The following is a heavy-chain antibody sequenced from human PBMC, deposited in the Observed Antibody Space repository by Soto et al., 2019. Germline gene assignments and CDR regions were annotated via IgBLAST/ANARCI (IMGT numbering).Heavy chain of an antibody. CDR2: IIPIFGTA. D-gene: IGHD2-8*01. J-gene: IGHJ6*02. CDR3: ARDTRILMVYATTRYYGMDV. V-gene: IGHV1-69*12. CDR1: GGTFSSYA. Sequence: QVQLVQSGAEVKKPGSSVKVSCKASGGTFSSYAISWVRQAPGQGLEWMGGIIPIFGTANYAQKFQGRVTITADESTSTAYMELSSLRSEDTAVYYCARDTRILMVYATTRYYGMDVWGQGTTVTVSS.